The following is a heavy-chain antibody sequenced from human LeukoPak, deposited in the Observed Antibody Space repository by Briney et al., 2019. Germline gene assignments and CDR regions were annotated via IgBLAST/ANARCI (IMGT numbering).Heavy chain of an antibody. Sequence: GGSLRLSCAASGFDFSSDWMHWVRHAPGQGLVWVSRIKGDGISTNYADSVKGRFTISRDIAKNTLYLQMNSLRAEDTGVYYCAKDHYWSIDYWGRGTLVTVSS. CDR1: GFDFSSDW. V-gene: IGHV3-74*01. CDR2: IKGDGIST. J-gene: IGHJ4*02. D-gene: IGHD3-3*01. CDR3: AKDHYWSIDY.